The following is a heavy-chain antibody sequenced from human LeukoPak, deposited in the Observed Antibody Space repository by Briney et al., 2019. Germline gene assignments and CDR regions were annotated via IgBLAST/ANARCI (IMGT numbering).Heavy chain of an antibody. CDR3: ARENWGLSDS. CDR1: GSSFSRYW. CDR2: IPSDGGTT. Sequence: GGSLRLSCAASGSSFSRYWMHWVRQAPGKGLVWVSTIPSDGGTTSSADSVKGRFIVSRDDAKNTLYLQMSSLRAEDTAVYYCARENWGLSDSWGQGTLVTVSS. D-gene: IGHD7-27*01. V-gene: IGHV3-74*01. J-gene: IGHJ4*02.